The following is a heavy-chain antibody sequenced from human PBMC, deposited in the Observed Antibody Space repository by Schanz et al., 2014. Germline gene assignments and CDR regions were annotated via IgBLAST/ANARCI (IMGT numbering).Heavy chain of an antibody. CDR3: AFLEWILPGMDV. Sequence: QVQLVQSGAEVKKPGASVKVSCQASGYTFTGYYMHWVRQAPGQGLEWMGGFDPEDGQTFYAQNIQGRATMTEDTSTDTAYMELRSLTSEDTAVYYCAFLEWILPGMDVWGQGTTVTVSS. J-gene: IGHJ6*02. D-gene: IGHD3-3*01. CDR2: FDPEDGQT. CDR1: GYTFTGYY. V-gene: IGHV1-24*01.